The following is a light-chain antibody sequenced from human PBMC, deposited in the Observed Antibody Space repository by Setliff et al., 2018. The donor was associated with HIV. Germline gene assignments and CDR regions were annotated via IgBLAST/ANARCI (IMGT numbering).Light chain of an antibody. CDR3: CSSAGTYTYV. CDR2: DVT. J-gene: IGLJ1*01. Sequence: QSVLTQPRSVSGSPGQSATISCSGFSSDVGTYNFVSWYQQHPGKAPKLMIYDVTKQPSGVPDRFSGSKSANTASLTISGLQAEDEADYYCCSSAGTYTYVFGTGTKVTVL. V-gene: IGLV2-11*01. CDR1: SSDVGTYNF.